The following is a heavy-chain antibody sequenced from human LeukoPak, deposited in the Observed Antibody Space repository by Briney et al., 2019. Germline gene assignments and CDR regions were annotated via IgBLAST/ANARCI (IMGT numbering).Heavy chain of an antibody. CDR2: ISAYNGNT. Sequence: ASVKVSCKASGYTFTSYGISWVRQAPGQGLEWMGWISAYNGNTNYAQKLQGRVTMTTDTSTSTAYMELRSLRSDDTAVYYCARVIRLRFLEWGYFDYWGQGTLVTVSS. CDR3: ARVIRLRFLEWGYFDY. V-gene: IGHV1-18*01. CDR1: GYTFTSYG. D-gene: IGHD3-3*01. J-gene: IGHJ4*02.